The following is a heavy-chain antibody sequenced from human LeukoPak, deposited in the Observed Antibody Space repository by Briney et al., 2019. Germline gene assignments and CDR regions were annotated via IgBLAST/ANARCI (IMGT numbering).Heavy chain of an antibody. CDR1: GFTFSSYW. D-gene: IGHD2-2*01. Sequence: GGSLRLSCAASGFTFSSYWMSCVRQAPGKGLEWVANIKQDGSEKYYVDSVKGGFTISRDNAKNSLYLRMNTLRAEDTAVYYCARGPPSTRYCSRTSCYLVYWGQGPLVLVSS. J-gene: IGHJ4*02. CDR3: ARGPPSTRYCSRTSCYLVY. CDR2: IKQDGSEK. V-gene: IGHV3-7*03.